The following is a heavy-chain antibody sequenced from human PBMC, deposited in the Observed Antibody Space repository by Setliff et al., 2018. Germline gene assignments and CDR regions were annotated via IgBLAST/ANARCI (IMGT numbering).Heavy chain of an antibody. D-gene: IGHD6-19*01. CDR3: ARGGEWLVPHAFDI. CDR2: ISSSSSTI. J-gene: IGHJ3*02. CDR1: GFTFSSYS. V-gene: IGHV3-48*01. Sequence: GGSLRLSCAASGFTFSSYSMNWVRQAPGKGLEWVSYISSSSSTIYYAESVKGRFTISRDNAKNSLYLQMNSLRAEDTAVYYCARGGEWLVPHAFDIWGQGTMVT.